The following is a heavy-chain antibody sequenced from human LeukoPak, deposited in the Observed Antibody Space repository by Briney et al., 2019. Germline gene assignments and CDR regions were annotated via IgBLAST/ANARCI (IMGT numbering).Heavy chain of an antibody. CDR1: GLTFSRYS. Sequence: PGGSLRLSCAASGLTFSRYSMNWVRQAPGKGLEWVSSISSSSSYIYYVDSVKGRFTISRDNAKNSLYLQMNSLRAEDTAVYYCAKHPGTGSYWGQGTLVTVSS. CDR2: ISSSSSYI. J-gene: IGHJ4*02. V-gene: IGHV3-21*04. D-gene: IGHD6-13*01. CDR3: AKHPGTGSY.